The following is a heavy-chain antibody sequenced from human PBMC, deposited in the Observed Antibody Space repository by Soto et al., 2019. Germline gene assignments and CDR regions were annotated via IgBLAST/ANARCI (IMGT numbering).Heavy chain of an antibody. J-gene: IGHJ5*01. D-gene: IGHD5-18*01. CDR1: GASLSRSNS. V-gene: IGHV4-4*02. CDR3: ASRRDGYSVIGS. Sequence: SETLSLNCAVSGASLSRSNSWNWDRQPPGKGLEWIGEMYHSGTTNHNPSLKSRVTISVDKSKNQFSLKLSSVTAADTAVYYCASRRDGYSVIGSWGQGTLVTVSS. CDR2: MYHSGTT.